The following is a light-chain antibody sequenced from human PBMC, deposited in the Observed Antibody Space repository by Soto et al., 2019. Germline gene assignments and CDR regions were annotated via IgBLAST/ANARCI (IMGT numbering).Light chain of an antibody. CDR3: QGHSTYPRT. V-gene: IGKV1-9*01. J-gene: IGKJ1*01. CDR1: QGISTY. CDR2: GAS. Sequence: DIKLTQSRSLLSTSVGDTVTVTCRASQGISTYLAWYQQKPGKAPKNLIYGASTLQSGVPSRFSGSGSGTEFTLTISSLQPEDFATYYCQGHSTYPRTCGPGTKVDIK.